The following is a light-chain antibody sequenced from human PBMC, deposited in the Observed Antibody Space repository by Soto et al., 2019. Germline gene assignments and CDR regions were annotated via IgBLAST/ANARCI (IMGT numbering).Light chain of an antibody. CDR1: QSVGRDF. CDR3: QQYASSPLT. V-gene: IGKV3-20*01. Sequence: EIVLTQSPGTLSLSPGERATLSCRASQSVGRDFLAWYQHKPGQAPRLLIHRASSRATGIPDRFSGSGSGTDFILTISRLEPEDFALYYCQQYASSPLTFGGGNKVEIK. CDR2: RAS. J-gene: IGKJ4*01.